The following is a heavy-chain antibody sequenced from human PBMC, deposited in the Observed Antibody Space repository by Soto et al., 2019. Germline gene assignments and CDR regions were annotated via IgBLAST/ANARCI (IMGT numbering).Heavy chain of an antibody. Sequence: GASVKVSCKASGYTFTSYGISWVRQAPGQGLEWMGWISAYNGNTNYAQKLQGGVTMTTDTSTSTAYMELRSLRSDDTAVYYCARDQIRFLEWLYYFDYWGQGTLVTVSS. CDR3: ARDQIRFLEWLYYFDY. V-gene: IGHV1-18*04. J-gene: IGHJ4*02. D-gene: IGHD3-3*01. CDR1: GYTFTSYG. CDR2: ISAYNGNT.